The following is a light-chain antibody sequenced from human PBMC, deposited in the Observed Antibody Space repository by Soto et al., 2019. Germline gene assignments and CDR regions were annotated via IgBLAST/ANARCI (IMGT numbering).Light chain of an antibody. V-gene: IGLV2-14*01. CDR1: SSDVGAYNY. J-gene: IGLJ1*01. CDR3: SSYTSSSTLYV. Sequence: QSALTQPASVSGSAEQSITISCTGTSSDVGAYNYVSWYQQHPGKAPKLMIYEVSNRPSGVSNRYSGSKSGNTASLTISGLQAEDEADYYCSSYTSSSTLYVFGTGTKVTVL. CDR2: EVS.